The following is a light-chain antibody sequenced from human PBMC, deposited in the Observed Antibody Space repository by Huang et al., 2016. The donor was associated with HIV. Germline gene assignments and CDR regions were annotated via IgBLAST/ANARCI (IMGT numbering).Light chain of an antibody. Sequence: EIVLTQSPATLSVSPGERATLSCRASQSISTYLAWYQHKPAQAPRRLIYGASTRASGIPARFSGSGSGTECTLTISSLQSEDFAVYYCQQYNNWPPEVTFGPGTKVDIK. V-gene: IGKV3-15*01. CDR1: QSISTY. CDR2: GAS. J-gene: IGKJ3*01. CDR3: QQYNNWPPEVT.